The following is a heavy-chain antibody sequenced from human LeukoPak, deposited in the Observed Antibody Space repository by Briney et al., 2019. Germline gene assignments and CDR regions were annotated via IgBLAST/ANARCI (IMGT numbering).Heavy chain of an antibody. Sequence: SETLSLTCPVSGGSISGSSYYWSWIRQPPGKGLEWIGYIYYSGSTNYSPSLKSRVTISIDTSKNQFSLKLSSVTAADTAVYYCARVKRSTEYYFDYWGQGTLVTVSS. CDR2: IYYSGST. V-gene: IGHV4-61*01. J-gene: IGHJ4*02. CDR3: ARVKRSTEYYFDY. CDR1: GGSISGSSYY. D-gene: IGHD5-24*01.